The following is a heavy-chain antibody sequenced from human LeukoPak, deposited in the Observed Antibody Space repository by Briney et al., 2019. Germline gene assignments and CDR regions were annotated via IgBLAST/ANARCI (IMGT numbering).Heavy chain of an antibody. CDR3: ANYGSGSYRFDP. CDR1: GGSISSSSYY. Sequence: SETLSLTCTVSGGSISSSSYYWGWIRQHPGKGLEWIGYIYYSGSTYYNPSLKSRVTISVDTSKNQFSLKLSSVTAADTAVYYCANYGSGSYRFDPWGQGTLVTVSS. J-gene: IGHJ5*02. V-gene: IGHV4-31*03. D-gene: IGHD3-10*01. CDR2: IYYSGST.